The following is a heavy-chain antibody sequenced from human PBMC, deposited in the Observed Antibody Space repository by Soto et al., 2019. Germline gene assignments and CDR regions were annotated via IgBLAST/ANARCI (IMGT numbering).Heavy chain of an antibody. V-gene: IGHV4-59*08. CDR2: IYYSGST. CDR3: ARKSGWFGGSNWFDP. D-gene: IGHD3-10*01. J-gene: IGHJ5*02. Sequence: QVQLQESGPGLVKPSETLSLTCTVSGGSISSYYWSWIRQPPGKGLEWIGYIYYSGSTNYNPSLKSRVTISVDTSKNQFSLKLSSVTAADTAVYYCARKSGWFGGSNWFDPWGQGTLVTVSS. CDR1: GGSISSYY.